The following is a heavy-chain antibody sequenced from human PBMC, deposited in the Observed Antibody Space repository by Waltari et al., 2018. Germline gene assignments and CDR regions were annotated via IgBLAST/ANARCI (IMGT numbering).Heavy chain of an antibody. CDR1: GFSFSSYV. V-gene: IGHV3-23*03. Sequence: EVQLLESGGDLVQPGGSLRLPCEASGFSFSSYVMTWVRQAPGRGLEWVAGITAGGSSTYYADSVKGRFTISRDNSNNALYLQMNTLRAEDTAVYYCAKGLALGTYKFYFEYWGQGTLVTVSS. D-gene: IGHD3-10*01. J-gene: IGHJ4*02. CDR3: AKGLALGTYKFYFEY. CDR2: ITAGGSST.